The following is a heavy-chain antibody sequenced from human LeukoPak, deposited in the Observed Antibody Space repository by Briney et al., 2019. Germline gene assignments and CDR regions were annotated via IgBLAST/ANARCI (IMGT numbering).Heavy chain of an antibody. CDR1: GYTFTGYY. CDR3: ARDRGIAVAGSDLSY. D-gene: IGHD6-19*01. Sequence: ASVKVSCKASGYTFTGYYMHWVRQAPGQELEWMGWINPNSGGTNYAQKFQGRVTMTRDTSISTAYMELSRLRSDDTAVYYCARDRGIAVAGSDLSYWGQGTLVTVSS. V-gene: IGHV1-2*02. CDR2: INPNSGGT. J-gene: IGHJ4*02.